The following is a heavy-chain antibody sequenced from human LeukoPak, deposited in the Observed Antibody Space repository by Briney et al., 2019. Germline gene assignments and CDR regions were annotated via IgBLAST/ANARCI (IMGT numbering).Heavy chain of an antibody. CDR3: ARDMKGISDAFDI. J-gene: IGHJ3*02. D-gene: IGHD3-16*01. CDR2: IIPIFDTG. Sequence: SVKVSCKASGGTFSSNAISWVRQAPGQGLEWMGGIIPIFDTGNYAQKFQDRVTITADESTSTAYMELSSLRAEDTAMYYCARDMKGISDAFDIWGQGTMVTVSS. V-gene: IGHV1-69*13. CDR1: GGTFSSNA.